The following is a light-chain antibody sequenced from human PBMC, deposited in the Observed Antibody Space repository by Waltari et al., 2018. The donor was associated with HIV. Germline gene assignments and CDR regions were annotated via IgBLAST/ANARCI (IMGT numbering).Light chain of an antibody. J-gene: IGKJ1*01. CDR3: QQYNNWPRT. Sequence: IVMTQSPATLSVSPGARVTLSCRASKNVITNLAWYQQKPGQAPRLPIYVASTRATGVPPRFIGGGSGTEFTLTIGSLQSGDVAFYYWQQYNNWPRTFGQGAKVEVK. CDR1: KNVITN. CDR2: VAS. V-gene: IGKV3-15*01.